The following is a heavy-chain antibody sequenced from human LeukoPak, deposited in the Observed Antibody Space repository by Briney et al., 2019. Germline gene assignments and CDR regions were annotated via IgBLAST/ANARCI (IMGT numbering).Heavy chain of an antibody. V-gene: IGHV3-30*03. D-gene: IGHD5/OR15-5a*01. CDR2: ISYDGSNK. CDR1: GFTFSSYG. Sequence: GGSLRLSCAASGFTFSSYGMHWVRQAPGKGLEWVAFISYDGSNKYYADSVKGRFTISRDNSKNTLYLQMNSLRAEDTAVYYCTMIVDIVSTGYFDYWGQGTLVTVSS. J-gene: IGHJ4*02. CDR3: TMIVDIVSTGYFDY.